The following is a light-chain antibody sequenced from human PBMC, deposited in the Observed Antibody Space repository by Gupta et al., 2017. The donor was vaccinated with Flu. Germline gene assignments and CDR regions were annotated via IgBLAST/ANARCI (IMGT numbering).Light chain of an antibody. V-gene: IGLV2-23*02. Sequence: TSSDVGSYNLVSWYQQHPGKAPKVMIYEVSKRPSGVSNRFSGSKSGNTASLTVSGLQAEDEADYYCCSYAGSRTYVFGTGTKVTVL. CDR1: SSDVGSYNL. J-gene: IGLJ1*01. CDR3: CSYAGSRTYV. CDR2: EVS.